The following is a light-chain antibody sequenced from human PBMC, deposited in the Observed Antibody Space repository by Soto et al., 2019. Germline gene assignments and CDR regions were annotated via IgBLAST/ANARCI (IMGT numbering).Light chain of an antibody. V-gene: IGKV3-20*01. CDR2: GAS. J-gene: IGKJ1*01. CDR1: QSVRRSY. Sequence: EIVLTQAPGTMALSPGERATLSCRASQSVRRSYLAWYQQKTGQAPRILMYGASSRATGIPDRLSGSGSGTDFNLTISSLEPEDFAVYYCQKYGSSPRTCGQGTKVDIK. CDR3: QKYGSSPRT.